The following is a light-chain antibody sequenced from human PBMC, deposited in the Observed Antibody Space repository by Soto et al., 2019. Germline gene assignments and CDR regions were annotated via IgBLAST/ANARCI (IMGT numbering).Light chain of an antibody. V-gene: IGKV3D-20*02. CDR1: QSVSSIY. CDR2: DAS. Sequence: EIWLTQSPGTLSLSPGERATLSCWASQSVSSIYLAWYQQKPGHAPRLLISDASNRATGIPARFSGSGSGTDFTLTISSLEPEDLAVYYCQQRGNRHPWTFGHGTKVDIK. J-gene: IGKJ1*01. CDR3: QQRGNRHPWT.